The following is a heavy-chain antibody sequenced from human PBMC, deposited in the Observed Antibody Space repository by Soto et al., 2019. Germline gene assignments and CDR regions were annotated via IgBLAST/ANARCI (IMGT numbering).Heavy chain of an antibody. CDR2: ISGSGSGT. CDR3: AKDQGNTIVGASRGFAH. CDR1: GFTFSTYA. D-gene: IGHD1-26*01. J-gene: IGHJ4*02. Sequence: PGGSLRLSCAVSGFTFSTYAMNWVRQAPGKGLEWLSLISGSGSGTYYADSVKGRFTISRDNSENTLYLQMNSLRAEDTAVYYCAKDQGNTIVGASRGFAHWGQGTLVTVSS. V-gene: IGHV3-23*01.